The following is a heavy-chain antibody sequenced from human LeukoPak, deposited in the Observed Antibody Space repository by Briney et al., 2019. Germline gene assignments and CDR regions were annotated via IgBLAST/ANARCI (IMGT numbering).Heavy chain of an antibody. V-gene: IGHV1-8*01. J-gene: IGHJ4*02. CDR1: GYTFTSYD. CDR2: MNPNSGNT. D-gene: IGHD6-19*01. CDR3: ARGAYSSGWFAVKTFDY. Sequence: ASVRVSCKASGYTFTSYDINWVRQATGQGLEWMGWMNPNSGNTGYAQKFQGRVTMTRNTSISTAYMELSSLRSEDTAVYYCARGAYSSGWFAVKTFDYWGQGTLVTVSS.